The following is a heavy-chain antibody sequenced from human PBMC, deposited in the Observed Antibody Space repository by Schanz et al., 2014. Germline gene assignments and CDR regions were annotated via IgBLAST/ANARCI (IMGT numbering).Heavy chain of an antibody. CDR2: IWYDGSNE. Sequence: VQLLESGGGLVQPGGSLRLSCAASGFTFSNHGMHWVRQSPGKGLEWVALIWYDGSNEYYADSVKGRFTTSRDNPKKTLYLQMNSLRAEDTAVYYCARDHQWLARYYMDVWGKGTTVTVSS. J-gene: IGHJ6*03. CDR3: ARDHQWLARYYMDV. D-gene: IGHD6-19*01. CDR1: GFTFSNHG. V-gene: IGHV3-33*01.